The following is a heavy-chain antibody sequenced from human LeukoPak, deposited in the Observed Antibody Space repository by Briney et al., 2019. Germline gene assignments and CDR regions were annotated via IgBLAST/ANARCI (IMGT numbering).Heavy chain of an antibody. CDR3: ARDSTVTTGDRYWFDP. CDR2: IYYSGST. CDR1: GGFISSGGYY. V-gene: IGHV4-31*03. D-gene: IGHD4-17*01. J-gene: IGHJ5*02. Sequence: SQTLSLTCTVSGGFISSGGYYWSWIRQHPGKGLEWIGYIYYSGSTYYNPSLKSRVTISVDTSKNQFSLKLSSVTAADTAVYYCARDSTVTTGDRYWFDPWGQGTLVTVSS.